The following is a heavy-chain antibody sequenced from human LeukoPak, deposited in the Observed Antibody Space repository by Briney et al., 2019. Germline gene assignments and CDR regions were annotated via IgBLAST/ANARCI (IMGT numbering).Heavy chain of an antibody. D-gene: IGHD4-23*01. J-gene: IGHJ4*02. CDR3: AAGWAPGGY. Sequence: SETLSLTCTVSGGSISSGGYYWSWIRQPPGKGLGWIGEINHSGSTNYNPSLKSRVTISVDTSKNQFSLKLSSVTAADTAVYYCAAGWAPGGYWGQGTLVTVSS. CDR1: GGSISSGGYY. V-gene: IGHV4-39*07. CDR2: INHSGST.